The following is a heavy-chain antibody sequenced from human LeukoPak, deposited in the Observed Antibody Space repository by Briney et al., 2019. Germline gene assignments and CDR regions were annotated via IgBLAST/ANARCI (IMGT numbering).Heavy chain of an antibody. Sequence: PGGSLRLSCAASGFTFSSYWMSWVRQAPGKGLEWVANIKQDGSEKYYVASVKGRFTISRDNAKNSLYLQMNSLRAEDTAVYYCASGGIAAAAPADYWGQGTLVTVSS. V-gene: IGHV3-7*01. J-gene: IGHJ4*02. CDR2: IKQDGSEK. CDR1: GFTFSSYW. CDR3: ASGGIAAAAPADY. D-gene: IGHD6-13*01.